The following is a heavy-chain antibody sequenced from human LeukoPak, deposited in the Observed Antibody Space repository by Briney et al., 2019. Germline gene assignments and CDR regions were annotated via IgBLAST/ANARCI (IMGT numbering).Heavy chain of an antibody. Sequence: GGSLRLSCAASGFTFTNYWMSWVRQAPGKGLELVANIKQDRSEKYYVDSVKGRFTISRDNAKNSLYLQMNSLRAEDTAVYYCARATGYALDYWGQGTLVTVSS. CDR1: GFTFTNYW. CDR3: ARATGYALDY. CDR2: IKQDRSEK. J-gene: IGHJ4*02. V-gene: IGHV3-7*01. D-gene: IGHD2-2*01.